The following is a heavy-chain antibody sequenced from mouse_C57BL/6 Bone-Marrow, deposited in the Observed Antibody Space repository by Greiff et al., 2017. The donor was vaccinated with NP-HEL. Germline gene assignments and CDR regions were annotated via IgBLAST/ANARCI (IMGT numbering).Heavy chain of an antibody. CDR2: LWSGGST. CDR3: ASRHY. J-gene: IGHJ2*01. Sequence: VKLQQSGPGLVQPSQSLSITCTVSGFSLTSYGVHWVRQSPGKGLEWLGVLWSGGSTDYNAAFISRLSISKDNSKSQVFFKMNSLQADDTAIYYCASRHYWGQGTTLTVSA. CDR1: GFSLTSYG. V-gene: IGHV2-2*01.